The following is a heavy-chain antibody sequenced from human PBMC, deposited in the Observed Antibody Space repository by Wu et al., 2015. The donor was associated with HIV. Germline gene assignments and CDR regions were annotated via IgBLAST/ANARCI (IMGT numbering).Heavy chain of an antibody. V-gene: IGHV1-18*01. CDR2: ISTFNANT. CDR3: AREPTPXQGWAAAGHFDF. Sequence: QIQLVQSGAEVKKPGASVKVSCKASGYIFSSFGISWVRQVPGQGLEWMGWISTFNANTNHAQKFQGRLTMTTNTSAGTAYMDLSRLRSDDTAVYYCAREPTPXQGWAAAGHFDFWGQGTLVTVSS. D-gene: IGHD6-13*01. J-gene: IGHJ4*02. CDR1: GYIFSSFG.